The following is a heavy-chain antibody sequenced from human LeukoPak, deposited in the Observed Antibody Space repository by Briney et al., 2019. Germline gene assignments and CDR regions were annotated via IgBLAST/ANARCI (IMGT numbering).Heavy chain of an antibody. CDR1: GFTFSSYA. V-gene: IGHV3-23*01. J-gene: IGHJ1*01. CDR2: ITGDGEST. CDR3: AKLWYSSGSYILRNEYLQH. D-gene: IGHD6-19*01. Sequence: GGSLRLSCAVSGFTFSSYAMTWVRQAPGKGLEWVSAITGDGESTYYADSVKGRFSISRDNSKSTLYLQMNSLRAEDTAVYYCAKLWYSSGSYILRNEYLQHWGQGTLVTVSS.